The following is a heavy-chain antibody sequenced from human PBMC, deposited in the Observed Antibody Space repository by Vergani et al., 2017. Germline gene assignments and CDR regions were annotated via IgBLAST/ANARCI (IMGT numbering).Heavy chain of an antibody. D-gene: IGHD2-15*01. CDR3: ARENWGYCSGGSCYSGFGMDV. Sequence: EVQLVESGGGLVKPGGSLRLSCAASGFTFSSCSMNWVRQAPGKGLEWVSSISSSSSYIYYADSVKGRFTISRDNAKNSLYLQMNSLRAEDTAVYYCARENWGYCSGGSCYSGFGMDVWGQGTTVTVSS. J-gene: IGHJ6*02. CDR2: ISSSSSYI. CDR1: GFTFSSCS. V-gene: IGHV3-21*01.